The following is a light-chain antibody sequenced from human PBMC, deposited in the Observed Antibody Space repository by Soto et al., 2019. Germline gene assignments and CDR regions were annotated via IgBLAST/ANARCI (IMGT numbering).Light chain of an antibody. V-gene: IGKV3-15*01. Sequence: EIVMTQSPATLSVSPGERATLSCRASQSVSSNLAWYQQKPGQAPRLLIYGASTRATGIPARFSGSGSGTECTLTISSLQSEDFAVYYCQQYNNWPPTFGGGTKVDI. CDR2: GAS. J-gene: IGKJ4*01. CDR3: QQYNNWPPT. CDR1: QSVSSN.